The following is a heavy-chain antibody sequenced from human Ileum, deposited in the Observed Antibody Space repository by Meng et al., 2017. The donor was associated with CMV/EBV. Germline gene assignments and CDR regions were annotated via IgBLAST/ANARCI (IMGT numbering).Heavy chain of an antibody. Sequence: QLQRQGSGPRLLQPSETLSLTCTVTGGSLTSYYWTWIRQPAGKGLEWIGRIHPTGTTDDNPSLRSRVSMSLDKSKNQFSLKLTSVTAADTAVYYCARAAARGVPVDLWGQGTLVTVSS. CDR2: IHPTGTT. CDR3: ARAAARGVPVDL. D-gene: IGHD3-10*01. CDR1: GGSLTSYY. V-gene: IGHV4-4*07. J-gene: IGHJ5*02.